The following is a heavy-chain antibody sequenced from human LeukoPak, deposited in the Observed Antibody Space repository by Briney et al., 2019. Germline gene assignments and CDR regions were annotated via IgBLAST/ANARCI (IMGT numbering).Heavy chain of an antibody. V-gene: IGHV3-11*04. Sequence: GGSLRLSCAASGFTFRDYDMTWIRQAPGKGLEWVSYISSSDTTMYNADSVKGRFTISRDNAKNSLYLQMNSLRAEDTAVYYCAKSFWWFGEFSPFDYWGQGTLVTVSS. CDR2: ISSSDTTM. CDR3: AKSFWWFGEFSPFDY. D-gene: IGHD3-10*01. CDR1: GFTFRDYD. J-gene: IGHJ4*02.